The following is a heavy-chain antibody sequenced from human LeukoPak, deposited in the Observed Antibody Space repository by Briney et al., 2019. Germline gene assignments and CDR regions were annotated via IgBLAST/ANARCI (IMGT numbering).Heavy chain of an antibody. Sequence: GGSLRLSCAASGFTPSNQAMSWVRQAPGEGLEWVSTIGSGGTTFYPDSVKGRFTISRDNSKNTLYLQMNSLRAEDTALYYCAKRLTPSGSAPFDNWGQGTLVTVSS. CDR3: AKRLTPSGSAPFDN. J-gene: IGHJ4*02. CDR1: GFTPSNQA. V-gene: IGHV3-23*01. D-gene: IGHD3-10*01. CDR2: IGSGGTT.